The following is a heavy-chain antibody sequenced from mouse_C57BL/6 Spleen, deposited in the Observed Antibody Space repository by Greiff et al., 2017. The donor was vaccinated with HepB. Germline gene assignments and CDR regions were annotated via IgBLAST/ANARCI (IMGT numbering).Heavy chain of an antibody. CDR3: TRGYYGSSYVTDLAMDY. Sequence: DVHLVESGEGLVKPGGSLKLSCAASGFTFSSYAMSWVRQTPEKRLEWVAYISSGGDYIYYADTVKGRFTISRDNARNTLYLQMSSLKSEDTAMYYCTRGYYGSSYVTDLAMDYWGQGTSVTVSS. D-gene: IGHD1-1*01. CDR1: GFTFSSYA. CDR2: ISSGGDYI. V-gene: IGHV5-9-1*02. J-gene: IGHJ4*01.